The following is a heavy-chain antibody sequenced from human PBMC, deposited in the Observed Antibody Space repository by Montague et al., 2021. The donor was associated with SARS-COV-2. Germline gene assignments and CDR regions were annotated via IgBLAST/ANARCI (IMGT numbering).Heavy chain of an antibody. D-gene: IGHD3-22*01. CDR2: ISHSGGT. V-gene: IGHV4-34*01. CDR3: ARFPTSYYYDSKAAPATPDAFDI. CDR1: GGSFSGYY. Sequence: SETLSLTCAVYGGSFSGYYRSWIRQPPGKGLEWIGEISHSGGTNYNPSLKSRVTISVDTSKSQFSLKLSSVTAADTAVYYCARFPTSYYYDSKAAPATPDAFDIWGQGTMVTVSS. J-gene: IGHJ3*02.